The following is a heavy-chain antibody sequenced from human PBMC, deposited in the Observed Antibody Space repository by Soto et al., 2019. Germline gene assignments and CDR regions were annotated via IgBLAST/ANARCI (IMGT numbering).Heavy chain of an antibody. CDR1: GGSISSSSYY. Sequence: QLQLQESGPGLVKPSETLSLTCTVSGGSISSSSYYWGWIRQPPGKGLEWIGSIYYSGSTYYNPSLKSRVTISVDTSKNQFSLKLSSVTAADTAVYYCASQARRENYDFWSGYYTGDYWGQGTLVTVSS. V-gene: IGHV4-39*01. J-gene: IGHJ4*02. CDR3: ASQARRENYDFWSGYYTGDY. CDR2: IYYSGST. D-gene: IGHD3-3*01.